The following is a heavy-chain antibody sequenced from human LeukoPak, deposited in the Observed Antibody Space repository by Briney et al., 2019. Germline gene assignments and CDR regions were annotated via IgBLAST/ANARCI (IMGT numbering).Heavy chain of an antibody. CDR3: ARDNYYAVDY. CDR1: GFTFSSSA. Sequence: GGSLRLSCAASGFTFSSSAMSWVRQAPGKGLEWVSNISGSGSGGSTYYADSVKGRFTISRDNAKNTLYLQMNSLRAEDTAVYYCARDNYYAVDYWGQGTLVTVSS. D-gene: IGHD2-2*01. CDR2: ISGSGSGGST. J-gene: IGHJ4*02. V-gene: IGHV3-23*01.